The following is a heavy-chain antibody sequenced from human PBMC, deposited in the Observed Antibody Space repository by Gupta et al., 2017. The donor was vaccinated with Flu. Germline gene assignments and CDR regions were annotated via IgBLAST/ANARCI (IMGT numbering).Heavy chain of an antibody. Sequence: EVQLVESGGGLAHPGGSLRLSCAASGFKFDEYGMHWVRQAPGKGLEWVAGISWNRGQIDYADSVKGRVAISRDNAEDSLYLQMNSLRPEDTALYYCAKADSGSYYGIDSWGQGTLVIVS. CDR2: ISWNRGQI. J-gene: IGHJ4*02. CDR1: GFKFDEYG. CDR3: AKADSGSYYGIDS. D-gene: IGHD1-26*01. V-gene: IGHV3-9*01.